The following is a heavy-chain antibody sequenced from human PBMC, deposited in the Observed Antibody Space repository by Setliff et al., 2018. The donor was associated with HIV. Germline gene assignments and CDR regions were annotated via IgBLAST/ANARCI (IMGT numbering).Heavy chain of an antibody. CDR1: DDSITGNNW. D-gene: IGHD3-10*01. CDR2: IDHSGST. Sequence: PSETLSLTCTVSDDSITGNNWWNWVRQPPGKGLEWIGEIDHSGSTNYSPSLKSRVTMSVDKSKKQFSLILRSVSAADAAVYHCARTLGSGTFRYYFDYWGQGTLVTVSS. V-gene: IGHV4-4*02. CDR3: ARTLGSGTFRYYFDY. J-gene: IGHJ4*02.